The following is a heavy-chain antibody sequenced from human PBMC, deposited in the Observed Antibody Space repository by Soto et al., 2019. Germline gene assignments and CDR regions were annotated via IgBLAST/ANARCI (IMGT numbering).Heavy chain of an antibody. CDR3: ARDLWGYCGTDCYPLDV. Sequence: PSETLSLTCTVSGDSIRSSSHYWAWNRQPPGKGLEWIGGFYYSGSPYYNPSLKSRVTISVDTSKNQFSLKLNAVTAADTAVYYCARDLWGYCGTDCYPLDVWGQGTTVTVSS. CDR2: FYYSGSP. J-gene: IGHJ6*02. V-gene: IGHV4-39*07. D-gene: IGHD2-21*02. CDR1: GDSIRSSSHY.